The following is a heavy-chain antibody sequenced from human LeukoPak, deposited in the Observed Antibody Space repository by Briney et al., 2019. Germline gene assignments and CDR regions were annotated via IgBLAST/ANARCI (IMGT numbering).Heavy chain of an antibody. J-gene: IGHJ6*03. V-gene: IGHV1-69*13. CDR1: GGTFSSYA. CDR2: IIPIFGTA. D-gene: IGHD6-6*01. CDR3: ARNLECRKYSSSSCYYYYMDV. Sequence: GASVKVSCKASGGTFSSYAISWVRQAPGQGLEWMGGIIPIFGTANYAQTFQGRVTITADESTSTAYMELSSLRSEDTAVYYCARNLECRKYSSSSCYYYYMDVWGKGTTVTVSS.